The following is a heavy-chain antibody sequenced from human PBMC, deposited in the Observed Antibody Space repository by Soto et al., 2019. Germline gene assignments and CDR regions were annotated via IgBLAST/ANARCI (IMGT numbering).Heavy chain of an antibody. Sequence: PSETLSLTCTVSGGSISSGDYYWSWIRQPPGKGLEWIGYIYYSGSTYYNPSLKSRVTISVDTSKNQFSLKLSSVTAADTAVYYCARVFRELVPAAILTITVTTDWYYYYGMDVWGQGTTVTVSS. CDR3: ARVFRELVPAAILTITVTTDWYYYYGMDV. V-gene: IGHV4-30-4*01. D-gene: IGHD2-2*02. J-gene: IGHJ6*02. CDR2: IYYSGST. CDR1: GGSISSGDYY.